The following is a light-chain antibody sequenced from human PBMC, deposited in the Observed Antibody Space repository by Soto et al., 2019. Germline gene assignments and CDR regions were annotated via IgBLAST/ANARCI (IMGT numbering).Light chain of an antibody. V-gene: IGLV4-69*01. CDR2: LNSDGSH. Sequence: QPVLTQSPSASASLGASVKLTCTLSSGHSSYAIAWHQQRPEKGPRYLMKLNSDGSHSKGDGIPDRFSGSSSGAERYLTISSLQSEDEADYYCQTWGTGIRVVFGGGTKLTVL. CDR3: QTWGTGIRVV. J-gene: IGLJ2*01. CDR1: SGHSSYA.